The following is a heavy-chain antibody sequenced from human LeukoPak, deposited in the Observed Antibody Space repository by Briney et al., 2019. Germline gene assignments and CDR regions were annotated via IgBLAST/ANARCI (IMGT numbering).Heavy chain of an antibody. J-gene: IGHJ6*02. Sequence: PGGSLRLSCAASGFTFSSYAMHWVRQAPGKGLEWVAVISYDGSNKYHADSVKGRFTISRDNSKNTLYLQMNSLRAEDTAVYYCTYYYGMDVWGQGTTVTVSS. CDR3: TYYYGMDV. V-gene: IGHV3-30-3*01. CDR2: ISYDGSNK. CDR1: GFTFSSYA.